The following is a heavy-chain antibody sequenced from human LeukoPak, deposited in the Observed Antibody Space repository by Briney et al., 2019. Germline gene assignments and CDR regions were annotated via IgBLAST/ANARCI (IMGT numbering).Heavy chain of an antibody. CDR2: INHSGST. Sequence: PSETLSLTCAVYGGSFSGYYWSWIRQPPGKGLEWIGEINHSGSTNYNPSLKSRVTISVDTSKSQFSLKLSSVTAADTAVYYCARAPSRYYYYYMDVWGKGTTVTVSS. V-gene: IGHV4-34*01. J-gene: IGHJ6*03. CDR3: ARAPSRYYYYYMDV. CDR1: GGSFSGYY.